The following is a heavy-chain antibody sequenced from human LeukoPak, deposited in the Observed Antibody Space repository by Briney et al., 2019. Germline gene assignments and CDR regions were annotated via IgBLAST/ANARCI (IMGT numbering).Heavy chain of an antibody. J-gene: IGHJ5*02. Sequence: ASVKVSCKASGYTFTSYYMHWVRQAPGQGLEWVGIINPSGGSTSYAQKFQGRVTMTRDTSTSTVYMELSSLRSEDTAVYYCARSQRLPAAINWFDPWGQGTLVTVSS. CDR3: ARSQRLPAAINWFDP. D-gene: IGHD2-2*01. CDR2: INPSGGST. CDR1: GYTFTSYY. V-gene: IGHV1-46*01.